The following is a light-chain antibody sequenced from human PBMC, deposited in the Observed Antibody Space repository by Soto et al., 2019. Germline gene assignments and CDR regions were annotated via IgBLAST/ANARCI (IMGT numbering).Light chain of an antibody. Sequence: EIVLTQSPAILSVSPGERATLSCRASQSISRSLAWYQQKPGQAPRLLISDASTRATGIPARFSGSGSGTEFTLTIRSLQSEDFALYYCHQYNSWPPGTFGQGTKVEIK. V-gene: IGKV3-15*01. CDR1: QSISRS. CDR2: DAS. CDR3: HQYNSWPPGT. J-gene: IGKJ2*01.